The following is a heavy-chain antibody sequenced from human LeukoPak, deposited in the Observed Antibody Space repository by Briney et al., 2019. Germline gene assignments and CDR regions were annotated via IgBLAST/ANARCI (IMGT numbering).Heavy chain of an antibody. Sequence: GASVKVSCKASGYTFTVYYMHWVRQAPGQGLEWMGWINPNSGGTNYAQKFQGWVTMTRDTSISTAYMELSRLRSDDTAVYYCARAPRSTGDFFDYWGQGTLVTVSS. J-gene: IGHJ4*02. V-gene: IGHV1-2*04. CDR2: INPNSGGT. CDR1: GYTFTVYY. D-gene: IGHD7-27*01. CDR3: ARAPRSTGDFFDY.